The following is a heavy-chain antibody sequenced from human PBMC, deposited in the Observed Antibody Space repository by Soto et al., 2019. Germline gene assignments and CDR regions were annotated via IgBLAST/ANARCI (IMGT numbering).Heavy chain of an antibody. J-gene: IGHJ4*02. CDR2: VDGSGGDT. CDR3: AKEIFFSAYAAPSAFDL. Sequence: SGGSLRLSCAASGFTFSSHAMGWLRQTPGTGPEWVAFVDGSGGDTSYADSMKGRFTISRDNSDNSLYLHMNSLRAEDTGRYFCAKEIFFSAYAAPSAFDLWRTGTLF. CDR1: GFTFSSHA. V-gene: IGHV3-23*01. D-gene: IGHD2-8*01.